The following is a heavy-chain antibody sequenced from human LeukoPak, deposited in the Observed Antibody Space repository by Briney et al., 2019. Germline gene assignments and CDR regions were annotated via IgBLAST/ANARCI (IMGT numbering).Heavy chain of an antibody. CDR1: GFIFSSYG. CDR2: ISSSSSYI. Sequence: PGGSLRLSCAASGFIFSSYGMHWVRQAPGKGLEWVSSISSSSSYIYYADSVKGRFTISRDNAKNSLYLQMNSLRAEDTAVYYCARDAYNWNDEDYYGMDVWGQGTTVTVSS. V-gene: IGHV3-21*01. J-gene: IGHJ6*02. CDR3: ARDAYNWNDEDYYGMDV. D-gene: IGHD1-20*01.